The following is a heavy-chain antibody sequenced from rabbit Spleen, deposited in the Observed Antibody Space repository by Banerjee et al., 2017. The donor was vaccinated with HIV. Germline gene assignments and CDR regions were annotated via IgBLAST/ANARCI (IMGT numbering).Heavy chain of an antibody. J-gene: IGHJ4*01. Sequence: QLKESGGGLVQPGGSLKLSCKASGFDFSRYYMNWVRQAPGKGLEWIGYIEPVFGVTYYASWVNGRFTISSHNAQNTLYLQLNSLTAADTATYFCARGVADSSGLPTYYFNLWGQGTLVTVS. CDR2: IEPVFGVT. CDR3: ARGVADSSGLPTYYFNL. V-gene: IGHV1S7*01. D-gene: IGHD1-1*01. CDR1: GFDFSRYY.